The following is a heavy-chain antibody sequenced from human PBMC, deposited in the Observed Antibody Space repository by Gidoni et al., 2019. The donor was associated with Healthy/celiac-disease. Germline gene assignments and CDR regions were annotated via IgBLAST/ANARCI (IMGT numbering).Heavy chain of an antibody. CDR3: AREATYNWNYGGAAGY. Sequence: EVQRVESGGGLVQPGGSLRLSCAASGFTVSSHLMSWVRQAPGKGLEWVANIKQDGSEKYYVASVKGRFTISRDNAKNSLYLQMNSLRAEDTAVYYCAREATYNWNYGGAAGYWGQGTLVTVSS. V-gene: IGHV3-7*01. D-gene: IGHD1-7*01. J-gene: IGHJ4*02. CDR2: IKQDGSEK. CDR1: GFTVSSHL.